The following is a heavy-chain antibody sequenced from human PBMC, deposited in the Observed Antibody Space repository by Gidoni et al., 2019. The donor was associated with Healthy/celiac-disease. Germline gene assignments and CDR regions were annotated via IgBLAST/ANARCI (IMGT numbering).Heavy chain of an antibody. CDR2: ISYDGSNK. CDR1: GFTFSSYG. Sequence: QVQLVESGGGVVQPGRSLRLPCAASGFTFSSYGMHWVRQATGKGLEWVAVISYDGSNKYYADSVKGRFTISRDNSKNTLYLQMNSLRAENTAVYYCAKDFFPVYWGQGTLVTVAS. V-gene: IGHV3-30*18. CDR3: AKDFFPVY. J-gene: IGHJ4*02.